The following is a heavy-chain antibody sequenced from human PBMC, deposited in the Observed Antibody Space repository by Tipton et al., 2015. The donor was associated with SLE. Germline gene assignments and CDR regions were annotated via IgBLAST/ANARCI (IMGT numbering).Heavy chain of an antibody. D-gene: IGHD6-25*01. CDR1: GYSITSYY. V-gene: IGHV4-59*01. CDR3: ARGGYSRGTFDY. CDR2: VFYTGDT. J-gene: IGHJ4*02. Sequence: TLSLTCSVSGYSITSYYWSWIRRPPGKGLDWVGYVFYTGDTKYNPPLKSRVTMSMDTSKSRFSLRLNSVTAADTAVYFCARGGYSRGTFDYWGPGILVTVSS.